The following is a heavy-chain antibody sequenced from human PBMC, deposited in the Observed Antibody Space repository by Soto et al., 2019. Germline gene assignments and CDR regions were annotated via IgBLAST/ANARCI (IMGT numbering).Heavy chain of an antibody. J-gene: IGHJ3*02. D-gene: IGHD4-17*01. V-gene: IGHV3-33*01. Sequence: QVQLVESGGGVVQPGRSLRLSCAASGYTFSSYGMHWVRQAPGKGLEWVAVIWYDGSNKYYADSVKGRFTISRDNSKNTLYLQMNSLRAEDTAVYYCARDIDYGDYGAKIAAFDIWGQGTMVTVSS. CDR2: IWYDGSNK. CDR3: ARDIDYGDYGAKIAAFDI. CDR1: GYTFSSYG.